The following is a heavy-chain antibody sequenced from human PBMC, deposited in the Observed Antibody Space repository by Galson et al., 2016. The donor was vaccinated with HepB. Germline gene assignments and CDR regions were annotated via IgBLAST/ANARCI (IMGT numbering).Heavy chain of an antibody. V-gene: IGHV1-8*01. CDR2: MNPESGNT. D-gene: IGHD1-1*01. CDR1: GYTFSDYD. J-gene: IGHJ6*02. Sequence: SVKVSCTASGYTFSDYDINWVRQAPGQGPEWMAWMNPESGNTGYAQSFKARVTMTRDTSISTAYMELYSLTSEDTAVYFCARGGTLPKTHLYGRHVWGQGTTVTVSS. CDR3: ARGGTLPKTHLYGRHV.